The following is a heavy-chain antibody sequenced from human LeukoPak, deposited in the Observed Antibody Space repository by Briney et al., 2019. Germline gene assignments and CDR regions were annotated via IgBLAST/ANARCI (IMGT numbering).Heavy chain of an antibody. J-gene: IGHJ6*03. CDR2: MYSGGSS. Sequence: GGALRLACVASGFSVSENYMNWVRQAPGRGLEWVSPMYSGGSSYYADAVKGRFTSSRDNSKNTLYLRMTSLTVEDTAVYSCASVPDYGLNYYYYSMDVWGTGTPVNVSS. V-gene: IGHV3-53*01. CDR3: ASVPDYGLNYYYYSMDV. D-gene: IGHD4/OR15-4a*01. CDR1: GFSVSENY.